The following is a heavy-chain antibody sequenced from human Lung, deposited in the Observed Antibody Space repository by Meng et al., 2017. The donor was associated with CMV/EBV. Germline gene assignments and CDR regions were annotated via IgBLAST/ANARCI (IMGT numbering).Heavy chain of an antibody. D-gene: IGHD3-3*01. CDR3: ATKMYYDFWSAYRGTEGVDPFNI. CDR2: ISPNNGAT. Sequence: AXVXVSXXASGYTFTDYRMHWVRQAPGQGLEWVGWISPNNGATNYAQNFQGRVTMTRDTSISTVYMDLNRLTYDDTAVYYCATKMYYDFWSAYRGTEGVDPFNIWGQGTLVXVSS. V-gene: IGHV1-2*02. J-gene: IGHJ3*02. CDR1: GYTFTDYR.